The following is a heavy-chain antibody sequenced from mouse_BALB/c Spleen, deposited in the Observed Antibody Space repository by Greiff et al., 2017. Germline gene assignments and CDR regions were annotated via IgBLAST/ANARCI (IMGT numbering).Heavy chain of an antibody. CDR3: ARHVDHYYGSSLYAMDY. Sequence: EVKLVESGGGLVKPGGSLKLSCAASGFAFSSYDMSWVRQTPEKRLEWVAYISSGGGSTYYPDTVKGRFTISRDNAKNTLYLQMSSLKSEDTAMYYCARHVDHYYGSSLYAMDYWGQGTSVTVSS. V-gene: IGHV5-12-1*01. J-gene: IGHJ4*01. CDR1: GFAFSSYD. CDR2: ISSGGGST. D-gene: IGHD1-1*01.